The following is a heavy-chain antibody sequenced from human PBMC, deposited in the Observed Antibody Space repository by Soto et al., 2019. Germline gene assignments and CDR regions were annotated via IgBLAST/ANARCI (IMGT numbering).Heavy chain of an antibody. Sequence: EVQLVESGGGLVQPGGSLRLSCAASGFTFSSYNMHWVRQATGKGLEWVSAIGTAGGTYYPGSVKGRFTISRENAKNSLYLQMNSLRAGDTAVYYCARVGRLRFFDYWGQGTLVTVSS. V-gene: IGHV3-13*04. CDR2: IGTAGGT. J-gene: IGHJ4*02. D-gene: IGHD5-12*01. CDR3: ARVGRLRFFDY. CDR1: GFTFSSYN.